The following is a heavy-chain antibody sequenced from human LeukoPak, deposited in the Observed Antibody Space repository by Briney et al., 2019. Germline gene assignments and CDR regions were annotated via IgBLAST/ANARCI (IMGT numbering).Heavy chain of an antibody. CDR3: AKDHQIMIVVVITYFDY. J-gene: IGHJ4*02. CDR1: GFTFSSYA. CDR2: ISGSGGST. Sequence: PGGSLRLSCAASGFTFSSYAMSWVRQAPGKGLEWVSAISGSGGSTYYADSVKSRFTISRDNSKNTLYLQMNSLRAEDTAVYYCAKDHQIMIVVVITYFDYWGQGTLVTVSS. D-gene: IGHD3-22*01. V-gene: IGHV3-23*01.